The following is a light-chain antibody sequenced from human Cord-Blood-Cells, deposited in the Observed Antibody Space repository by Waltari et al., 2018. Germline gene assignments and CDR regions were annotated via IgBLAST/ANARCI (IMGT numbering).Light chain of an antibody. CDR2: WAS. CDR3: QQYYSTPYT. J-gene: IGKJ2*01. Sequence: DIVITTFPVSLAVSMGERVPLNYQARQSVLYSSNNKNYLAWYQQKPGQPPKLLIYWASTRESGVPDRFSGSGSGTDFTLTISSLQAEDVAVYYCQQYYSTPYTFGQGTKLEIK. CDR1: QSVLYSSNNKNY. V-gene: IGKV4-1*01.